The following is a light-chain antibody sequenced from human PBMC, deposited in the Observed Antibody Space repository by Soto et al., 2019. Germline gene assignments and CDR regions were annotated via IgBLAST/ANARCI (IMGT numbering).Light chain of an antibody. J-gene: IGLJ2*01. CDR1: TGAVTSGHY. CDR3: LLSYSSYTVV. CDR2: DTS. Sequence: QAVVTQEPSLTVSPGGTVTLTCGSNTGAVTSGHYPNWFQQKPGQAPRTLIYDTSNKHSWTPARFSGSLLGGKAALTLSGAQPEDEAEYYCLLSYSSYTVVFGGGTKLTVL. V-gene: IGLV7-46*01.